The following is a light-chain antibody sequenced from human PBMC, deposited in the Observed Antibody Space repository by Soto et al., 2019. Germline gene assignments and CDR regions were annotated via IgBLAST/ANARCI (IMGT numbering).Light chain of an antibody. CDR2: GSS. CDR1: QSVRSRY. CDR3: QQYGTSPKT. J-gene: IGKJ1*01. Sequence: EIVLTQSPGTLSLSPGERATLSCRASQSVRSRYLAWYQQKPGQAPRLLIYGSSSRPPGIPDRVSGSGSGTEFPLTISRLEPEDFAVYYCQQYGTSPKTFGQGTKVEIK. V-gene: IGKV3-20*01.